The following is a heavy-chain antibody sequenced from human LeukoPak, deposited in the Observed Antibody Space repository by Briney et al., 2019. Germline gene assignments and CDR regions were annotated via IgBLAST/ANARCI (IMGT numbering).Heavy chain of an antibody. J-gene: IGHJ4*02. Sequence: PGGSLRLSCAASGFTVSSNYMSWVRQAPGKGLEWVSVIYSGGSTYYADSVKGRFTISRDNSKNTLYLQMNSLRAEDTAVYYCAITDASVTTDYWGQGTLVTVSS. V-gene: IGHV3-53*01. D-gene: IGHD4-17*01. CDR3: AITDASVTTDY. CDR2: IYSGGST. CDR1: GFTVSSNY.